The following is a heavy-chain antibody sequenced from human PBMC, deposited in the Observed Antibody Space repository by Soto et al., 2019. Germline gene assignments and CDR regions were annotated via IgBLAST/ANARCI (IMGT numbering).Heavy chain of an antibody. D-gene: IGHD3-22*01. Sequence: EVQLVESGGGLVQPGGSLRLSCAASGFTFSSYSMNWVRQAPGKGLEWVSYISSSSSTIYYADSVKGRFTISRDNAKNPLYLQMNSLRDEDTAVYYCAGERDDSSGYYDYYYYGMDVWGQGTTVTVSS. V-gene: IGHV3-48*02. CDR3: AGERDDSSGYYDYYYYGMDV. CDR2: ISSSSSTI. J-gene: IGHJ6*02. CDR1: GFTFSSYS.